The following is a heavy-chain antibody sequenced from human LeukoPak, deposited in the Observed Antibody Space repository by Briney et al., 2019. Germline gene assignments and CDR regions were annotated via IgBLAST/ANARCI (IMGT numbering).Heavy chain of an antibody. CDR3: AKALNGGYSPVDY. J-gene: IGHJ4*02. D-gene: IGHD4-17*01. Sequence: AGGSLRLSCAASGFTFSSYGMSWVRQAPGKGLEWVSSISGSVGTIYYADSVKGRFTISRDNSKNTLYLQMNNLRAEDTAVYYCAKALNGGYSPVDYWGQGTVVSVSS. CDR2: ISGSVGTI. CDR1: GFTFSSYG. V-gene: IGHV3-23*01.